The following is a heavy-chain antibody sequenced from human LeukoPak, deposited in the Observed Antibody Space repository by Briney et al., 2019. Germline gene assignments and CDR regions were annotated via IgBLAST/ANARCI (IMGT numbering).Heavy chain of an antibody. J-gene: IGHJ4*02. CDR3: ARHSYGTFDY. Sequence: SETLSLTCTVSGDSINTKNYYWGWTRQPPGKGLEWIGSIYYSGNTYYNPSLKSRVTLSVDTSKNQFSLRLSSVTAADTAVYHCARHSYGTFDYWGQGTLVTVSS. V-gene: IGHV4-39*01. CDR2: IYYSGNT. CDR1: GDSINTKNYY. D-gene: IGHD5-18*01.